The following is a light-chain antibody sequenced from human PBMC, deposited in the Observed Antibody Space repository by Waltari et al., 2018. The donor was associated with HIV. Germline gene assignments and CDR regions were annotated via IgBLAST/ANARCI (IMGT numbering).Light chain of an antibody. J-gene: IGLJ2*01. CDR3: QAWDSNTVV. Sequence: SYELTQPPSVSVSPGQTASISCHGEKLGVKYASWYQQRPGQSPIVVIHQDTKRPSGIPERFSGANSVNTATLTVSGTQAMDEADYYCQAWDSNTVVFGGGTKLTVL. V-gene: IGLV3-1*01. CDR1: KLGVKY. CDR2: QDT.